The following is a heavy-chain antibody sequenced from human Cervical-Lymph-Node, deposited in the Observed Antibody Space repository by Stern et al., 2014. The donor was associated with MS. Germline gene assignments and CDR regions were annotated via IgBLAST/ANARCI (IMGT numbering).Heavy chain of an antibody. D-gene: IGHD3-10*01. J-gene: IGHJ4*02. V-gene: IGHV1-69*01. CDR2: IIPIYGTV. Sequence: DQLVESGAEVKKPGSSVKVSCKASGGTFSNYAISWVRQAPGQGLEWMGGIIPIYGTVNYAQKIQGRLTLTADESTNTAYMELSSLRSEDTAVYYCARVATYYQGSGSYFDYWGQGTLLTVSS. CDR1: GGTFSNYA. CDR3: ARVATYYQGSGSYFDY.